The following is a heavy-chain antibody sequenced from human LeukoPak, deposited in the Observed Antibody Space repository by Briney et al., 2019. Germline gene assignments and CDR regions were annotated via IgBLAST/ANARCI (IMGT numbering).Heavy chain of an antibody. CDR3: ARVDRYHYYLDV. V-gene: IGHV1-69*05. CDR2: IMPLFNTA. CDR1: GGTFSSYS. Sequence: SVKVSCKASGGTFSSYSITWVRQAPGQGLEWMGGIMPLFNTANYAQQFQGRVTITTDESTSTAYMELSSLSFEDTAMYYCARVDRYHYYLDVWGKGTTVTVSS. J-gene: IGHJ6*03.